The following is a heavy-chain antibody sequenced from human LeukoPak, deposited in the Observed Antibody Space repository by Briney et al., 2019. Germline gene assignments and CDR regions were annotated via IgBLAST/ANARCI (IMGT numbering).Heavy chain of an antibody. CDR3: ARDLTDYGDYVG. D-gene: IGHD4-17*01. CDR2: ISYDGSNK. V-gene: IGHV3-30-3*01. Sequence: GGSLRLSCAASGFTFSSYAMHWVRQAPGKGLEWVAVISYDGSNKYYADSVKGRFTISRDNAKNSLYLQMNSLRAEDTAVYYCARDLTDYGDYVGWGQGTLVTVSS. CDR1: GFTFSSYA. J-gene: IGHJ4*02.